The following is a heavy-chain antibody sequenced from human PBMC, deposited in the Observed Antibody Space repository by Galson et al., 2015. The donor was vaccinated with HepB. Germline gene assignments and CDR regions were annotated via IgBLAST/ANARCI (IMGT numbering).Heavy chain of an antibody. J-gene: IGHJ6*02. V-gene: IGHV4-59*01. CDR1: GGSISSYY. CDR3: ARDTASQPFSFYYGMDV. CDR2: IYYSGST. D-gene: IGHD5-18*01. Sequence: ETLSLTCTVSGGSISSYYWSWLRQPPGKGLEWIGYIYYSGSTNYNPSLKSRVTISVDTSKNQFSLKLSSVTAADTAVYYCARDTASQPFSFYYGMDVWGQGTTVTVSS.